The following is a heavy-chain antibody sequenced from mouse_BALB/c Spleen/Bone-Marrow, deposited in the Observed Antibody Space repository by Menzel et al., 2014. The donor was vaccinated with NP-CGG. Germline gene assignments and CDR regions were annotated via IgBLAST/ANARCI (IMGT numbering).Heavy chain of an antibody. Sequence: VQLQHSGAELVKPGASVKLSCKASGYTFXSYYMYWVKQRPGQGLEWIGEINPSNGGTNFNEKFKSKATLTVDKSSSTAYMQLSSLTSEDSAVYYCTRGRRDAMDYWGQGTSVTVSS. J-gene: IGHJ4*01. V-gene: IGHV1S81*02. CDR2: INPSNGGT. CDR1: GYTFXSYY. CDR3: TRGRRDAMDY.